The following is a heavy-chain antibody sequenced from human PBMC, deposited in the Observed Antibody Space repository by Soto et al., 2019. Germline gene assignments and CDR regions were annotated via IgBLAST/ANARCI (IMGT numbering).Heavy chain of an antibody. CDR3: AREDSIIIPAVSDF. CDR2: ISKSDYT. CDR1: GFAFNNYG. Sequence: SLRLSCTVSGFAFNNYGINWVRQAPGKGLEWVSSISKSDYTYYSDSVTGRFTISRDNAKNSVSLQMNTLRVEDTAVYYCAREDSIIIPAVSDFWGQGTLVTVSS. J-gene: IGHJ4*02. D-gene: IGHD2-2*01. V-gene: IGHV3-21*01.